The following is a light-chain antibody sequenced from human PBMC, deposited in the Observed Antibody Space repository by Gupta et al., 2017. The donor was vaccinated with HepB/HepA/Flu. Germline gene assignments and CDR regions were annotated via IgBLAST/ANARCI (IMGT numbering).Light chain of an antibody. CDR3: SSYTSSSTLPYV. V-gene: IGLV2-14*03. CDR2: DVS. J-gene: IGLJ1*01. CDR1: STDVGGYNY. Sequence: QSALTQPASVSGSPGQSITISCTGTSTDVGGYNYVSWYQQHPGKAPKLMIYDVSNRPSGVSNRFSGSKLGNTASLTISGLQAEDEADYYCSSYTSSSTLPYVFGTGNKVTVL.